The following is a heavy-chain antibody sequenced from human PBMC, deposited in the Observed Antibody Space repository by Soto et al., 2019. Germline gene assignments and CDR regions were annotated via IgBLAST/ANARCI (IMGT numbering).Heavy chain of an antibody. V-gene: IGHV1-3*01. Sequence: QVQLVQSGTEVKKPGASVKLSCRASGYTFTSDSMHWLRQAPGQRLEWMGWINVGNGNTKYSQKFQGRVTITRETSASTVYMELSSLRSEDTAVYYCARDRNIHGSGRSWFDPWGQGTVVTVSS. J-gene: IGHJ5*02. CDR1: GYTFTSDS. D-gene: IGHD3-10*01. CDR3: ARDRNIHGSGRSWFDP. CDR2: INVGNGNT.